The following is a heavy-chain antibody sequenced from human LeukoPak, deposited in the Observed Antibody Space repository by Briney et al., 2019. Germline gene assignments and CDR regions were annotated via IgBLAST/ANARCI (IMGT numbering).Heavy chain of an antibody. CDR3: ATYRQVLLPFES. CDR2: IYSGGST. Sequence: GGSLRLSCAASGFTVSSNYMSWVRQAPGKGLEWVSIIYSGGSTFYADSVRGRFTISRDNSKSTLSLQMNSLRAEDTAIYYCATYRQVLLPFESWGQGTLVTASS. J-gene: IGHJ4*02. D-gene: IGHD2-8*02. CDR1: GFTVSSNY. V-gene: IGHV3-53*01.